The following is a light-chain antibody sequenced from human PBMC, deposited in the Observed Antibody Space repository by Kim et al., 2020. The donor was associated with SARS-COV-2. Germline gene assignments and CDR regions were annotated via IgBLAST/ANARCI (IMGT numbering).Light chain of an antibody. CDR2: RNN. CDR1: SSNTGSNY. V-gene: IGLV1-47*01. Sequence: TFTISCSGSSSNTGSNYVSWYQQLPGPAPKLLIYRNNQRPSGVPDRFSGSKSGTSASLAISGLRSEDEADYYCAAWDDSLSGSYVFGTGTKVTVL. CDR3: AAWDDSLSGSYV. J-gene: IGLJ1*01.